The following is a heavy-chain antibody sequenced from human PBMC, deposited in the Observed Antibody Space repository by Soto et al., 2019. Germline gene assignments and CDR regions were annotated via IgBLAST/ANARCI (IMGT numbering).Heavy chain of an antibody. CDR1: GFTFSSYA. CDR2: ISYDGSNK. CDR3: ARDGVVSNAGMDV. J-gene: IGHJ6*02. Sequence: QVQLVESGGGVVQPGRSLRLSCAASGFTFSSYAVHWVRQAPGKGLEWVAVISYDGSNKYYADSVKGRFTISRDNSKNTLYLQMNSLRAEDTAVYYCARDGVVSNAGMDVWGQGTTVTVSS. V-gene: IGHV3-30-3*01. D-gene: IGHD3-16*01.